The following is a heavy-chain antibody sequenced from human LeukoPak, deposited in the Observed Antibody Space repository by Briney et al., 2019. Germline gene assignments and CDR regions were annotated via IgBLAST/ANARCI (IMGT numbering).Heavy chain of an antibody. CDR3: ARGGDGYNNFGY. Sequence: SVKVSCKASGGTFSSYAISWVRQAPGQGLEWMGRIIPILGIANYAQKFQGRVTITADKSTSTAYMELSSLRSEDTVVYHCARGGDGYNNFGYWGQGTLVTVSS. J-gene: IGHJ4*02. D-gene: IGHD5-24*01. CDR1: GGTFSSYA. CDR2: IIPILGIA. V-gene: IGHV1-69*04.